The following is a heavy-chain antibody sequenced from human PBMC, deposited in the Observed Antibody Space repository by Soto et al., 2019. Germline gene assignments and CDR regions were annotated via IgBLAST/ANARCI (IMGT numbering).Heavy chain of an antibody. J-gene: IGHJ4*02. V-gene: IGHV1-69*13. CDR2: IIPIFGTA. Sequence: RASVKVSCKASGGTFSSYAISWVRQAPGQGLEWMGGIIPIFGTANYAQKFQGRVTITADESTSTAYMELSSLRSEDTAVYYCAGAHPGNFDYWGQGALVTVSS. CDR1: GGTFSSYA. CDR3: AGAHPGNFDY.